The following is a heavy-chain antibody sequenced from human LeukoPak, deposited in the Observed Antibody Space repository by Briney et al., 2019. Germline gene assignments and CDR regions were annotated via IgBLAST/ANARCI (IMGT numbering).Heavy chain of an antibody. CDR1: GFTFSSHG. J-gene: IGHJ6*03. V-gene: IGHV3-53*01. CDR3: ARVNGDYEPPYDYYYYYIDF. Sequence: PGGSLRLSCAASGFTFSSHGMNWVRQAPGKGLEWLSVIYGGGSIYYADSVMGRFTISRDNSKNTLYLQMNSLRAEDTALYYCARVNGDYEPPYDYYYYYIDFWGTGTTVTVSS. D-gene: IGHD4-17*01. CDR2: IYGGGSI.